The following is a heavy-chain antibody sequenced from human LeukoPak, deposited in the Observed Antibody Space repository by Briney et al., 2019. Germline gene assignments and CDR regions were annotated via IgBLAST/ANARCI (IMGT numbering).Heavy chain of an antibody. CDR1: GYTFTSYD. V-gene: IGHV1-8*01. D-gene: IGHD3-10*01. Sequence: ASVKVSCKASGYTFTSYDINWVRQATGQGLEWMGWMNPNSGNTGYAQKFQGRVTMTRNTSISTAYMELSSLRSEDTAVYYCARDITMVRGVIGYWGQGTLVTVSS. CDR2: MNPNSGNT. CDR3: ARDITMVRGVIGY. J-gene: IGHJ4*02.